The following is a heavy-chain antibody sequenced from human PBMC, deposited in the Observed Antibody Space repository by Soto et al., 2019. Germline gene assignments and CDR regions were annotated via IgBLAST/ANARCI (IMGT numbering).Heavy chain of an antibody. CDR1: GFTVSTYG. J-gene: IGHJ4*02. CDR3: TGVVASGY. CDR2: ISRDGGTK. V-gene: IGHV3-30*03. Sequence: QVQLVESGGGVVQPGRSLRLSCAVSGFTVSTYGMHWVRQAPGKGLEGVAVISRDGGTKYYADSVKGRFTISRDNSRNTLFLEMNSLRSDDMAVYYCTGVVASGYWGQETLVTVSS. D-gene: IGHD2-8*02.